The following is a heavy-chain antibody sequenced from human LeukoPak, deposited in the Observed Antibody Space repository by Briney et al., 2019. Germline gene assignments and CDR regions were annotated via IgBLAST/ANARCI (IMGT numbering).Heavy chain of an antibody. CDR2: IIPILGIA. V-gene: IGHV1-69*04. CDR1: AYTFTSYG. CDR3: ARVGVAVGES. J-gene: IGHJ4*02. D-gene: IGHD6-19*01. Sequence: ASVKVSCKASAYTFTSYGISWVRQAPGQGLEWMGRIIPILGIANYAQKFQGRVTITADKSTSTAYMELSSLRSEDTAVYYCARVGVAVGESWGQGSLVTVSS.